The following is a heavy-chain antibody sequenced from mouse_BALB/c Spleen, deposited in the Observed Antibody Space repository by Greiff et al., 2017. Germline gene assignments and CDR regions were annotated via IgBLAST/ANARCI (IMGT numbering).Heavy chain of an antibody. CDR3: TGDGSSSAWFAG. CDR1: GYTFTSYY. J-gene: IGHJ3*01. Sequence: QVQLQQSGAELVKPGASVKLSCKASGYTFTSYYMYWVKQRPGQGLEWIGEINPSNGGTNSNEKFKSKATLTVDKSSSTAYMQLSSLTSEDSAVYYCTGDGSSSAWFAGWGQGTLVTVSA. V-gene: IGHV1S81*02. D-gene: IGHD1-1*01. CDR2: INPSNGGT.